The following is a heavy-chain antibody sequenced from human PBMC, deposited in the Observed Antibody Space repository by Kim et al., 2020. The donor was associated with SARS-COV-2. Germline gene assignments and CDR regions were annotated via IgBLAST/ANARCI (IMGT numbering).Heavy chain of an antibody. Sequence: SETLSLTCTVSGGSINTFYWSWIRQPPGKGLEWIGYTYYSESPKYNPSLDSRVTISLDTSKNQFSLKLSSVTAADTAVYYCAREGYSGWFDPWGQGTLVTVSS. CDR1: GGSINTFY. D-gene: IGHD3-10*01. J-gene: IGHJ5*02. CDR3: AREGYSGWFDP. V-gene: IGHV4-59*13. CDR2: TYYSESP.